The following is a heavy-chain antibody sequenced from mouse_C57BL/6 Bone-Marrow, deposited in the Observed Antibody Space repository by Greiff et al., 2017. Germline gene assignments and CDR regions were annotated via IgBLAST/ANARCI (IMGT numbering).Heavy chain of an antibody. CDR3: ARGFTTV. CDR2: ISYDGSN. D-gene: IGHD2-12*01. V-gene: IGHV3-6*01. J-gene: IGHJ3*01. Sequence: EVKLMESGPGLVKPSQSLSLTCSVTGYSITSGYYWNWIRQFPGNKLEWMGYISYDGSNNYNPSLKNRISITRATSKNQFFLKLNSVTTEDTATYYCARGFTTVWGQGTLVTVSA. CDR1: GYSITSGYY.